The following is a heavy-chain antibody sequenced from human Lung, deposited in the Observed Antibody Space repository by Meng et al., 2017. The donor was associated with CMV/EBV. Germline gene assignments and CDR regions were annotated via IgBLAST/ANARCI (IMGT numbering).Heavy chain of an antibody. CDR1: GGPISISTW. CDR2: IYHSGGT. CDR3: ARDPYATGWAG. J-gene: IGHJ4*02. Sequence: QIRLQESGPGRVKPSGTLSLPCAVSGGPISISTWWSWVRQPPGKGLEWIGEIYHSGGTNYNPSLRGRVTISLDKSKNQFSLTLRSVTAADTAVYYCARDPYATGWAGWGQGTLVTVSS. V-gene: IGHV4-4*02. D-gene: IGHD6-19*01.